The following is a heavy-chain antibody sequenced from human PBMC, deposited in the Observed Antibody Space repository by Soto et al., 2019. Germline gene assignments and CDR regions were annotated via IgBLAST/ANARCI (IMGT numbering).Heavy chain of an antibody. Sequence: GGSLRLSCAASGFTFSSYGMHWVRQAPGKGLEWVAVIWYDGSNKYYADSVKGRFTISRDNSKNTLYLQMNSLRAEDTAVYYCARDPTGCTNGVCYTGFDYWGQGTLVTVSS. D-gene: IGHD2-8*01. V-gene: IGHV3-33*01. J-gene: IGHJ4*02. CDR3: ARDPTGCTNGVCYTGFDY. CDR2: IWYDGSNK. CDR1: GFTFSSYG.